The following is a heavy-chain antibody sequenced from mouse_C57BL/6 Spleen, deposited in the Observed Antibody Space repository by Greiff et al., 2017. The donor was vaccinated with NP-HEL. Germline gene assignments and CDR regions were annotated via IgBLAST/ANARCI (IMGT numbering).Heavy chain of an antibody. CDR2: IDPSDSYT. Sequence: VQLQQPGAELVMPGASVKLSCKASGYTFTSYWMHWVKQRPGQGLEWIGEIDPSDSYTNYNQKFKGKSTLTVDKSSSTAYMQLSSLTSEDSAVYYCARYYYGSSYALYFDYWGQGTTLTVPS. CDR3: ARYYYGSSYALYFDY. D-gene: IGHD1-1*01. V-gene: IGHV1-69*01. J-gene: IGHJ2*01. CDR1: GYTFTSYW.